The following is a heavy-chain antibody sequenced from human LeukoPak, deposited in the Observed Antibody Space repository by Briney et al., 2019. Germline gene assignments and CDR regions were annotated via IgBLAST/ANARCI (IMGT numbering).Heavy chain of an antibody. D-gene: IGHD2-2*01. CDR3: ARDHSYCSSTSCYGHYYYYGMDV. CDR2: ISSSSSYI. V-gene: IGHV3-21*01. Sequence: GGSLRLSCAASGFTFSSYSMNWVRQAPGKGLEWVSPISSSSSYIYYADSVKGRFTISRDNAKNSLYLQMNSLRAEDTAVYYCARDHSYCSSTSCYGHYYYYGMDVWGQGTTVTVSS. CDR1: GFTFSSYS. J-gene: IGHJ6*02.